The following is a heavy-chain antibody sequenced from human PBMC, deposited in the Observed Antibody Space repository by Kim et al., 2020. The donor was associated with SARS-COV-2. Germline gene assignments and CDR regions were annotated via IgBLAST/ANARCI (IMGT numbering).Heavy chain of an antibody. CDR1: GDAVSSDSAA. J-gene: IGHJ5*02. Sequence: SQTLSLTCAISGDAVSSDSAAWNWIRQSPSRGLEWLGRTYYRSKWSNDYAVSVKSRITIDPDTSKNQFSLHLNSVTPEDTAVYYCARAVAGRNWFDPWGQGTLVTVSS. D-gene: IGHD6-19*01. CDR2: TYYRSKWSN. V-gene: IGHV6-1*01. CDR3: ARAVAGRNWFDP.